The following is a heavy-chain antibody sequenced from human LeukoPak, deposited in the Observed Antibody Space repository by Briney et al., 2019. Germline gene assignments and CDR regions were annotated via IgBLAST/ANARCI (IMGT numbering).Heavy chain of an antibody. D-gene: IGHD3-22*01. CDR3: AKDYPSDYDSSGSSSPLDY. Sequence: PGGSLRLSCTASGFKFDDYDMSWVRQVPGKGLEWVSGITWNGDRTGYADSVRGRFAISRDNTKKSLYLQMSSLRAEDTALYYCAKDYPSDYDSSGSSSPLDYWGQGTLVTVSS. J-gene: IGHJ4*02. V-gene: IGHV3-20*04. CDR2: ITWNGDRT. CDR1: GFKFDDYD.